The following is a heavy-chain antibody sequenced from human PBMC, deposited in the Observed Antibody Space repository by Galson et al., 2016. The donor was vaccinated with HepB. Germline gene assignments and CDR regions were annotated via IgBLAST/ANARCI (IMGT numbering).Heavy chain of an antibody. V-gene: IGHV3-11*01. CDR1: GFTFSDYY. J-gene: IGHJ4*02. CDR2: ITNSGTAT. Sequence: SLRLSCAASGFTFSDYYISWIRQTPGKGLEWVSHITNSGTATYYADSVKGRFTISRDNAKNSLYLQMKSLRAEDTAMYSCARGPRYDDIWGTYRAPYFDYWGRGTLITVSS. CDR3: ARGPRYDDIWGTYRAPYFDY. D-gene: IGHD3-16*02.